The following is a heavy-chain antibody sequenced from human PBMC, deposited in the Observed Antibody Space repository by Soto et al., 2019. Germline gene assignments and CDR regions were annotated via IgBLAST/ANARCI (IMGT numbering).Heavy chain of an antibody. CDR2: IIPIFGTA. CDR1: GCTFSSYA. V-gene: IGHV1-69*13. CDR3: ARADSSGYYYGERYNYYGMDV. J-gene: IGHJ6*02. Sequence: GASVKLSCKASGCTFSSYAISWVRQAPGQGLEWMGGIIPIFGTANYAQKFQGRVTITADESTSTAYMELSSLRSEDTAVYYCARADSSGYYYGERYNYYGMDVWGQGTTVTVSS. D-gene: IGHD3-22*01.